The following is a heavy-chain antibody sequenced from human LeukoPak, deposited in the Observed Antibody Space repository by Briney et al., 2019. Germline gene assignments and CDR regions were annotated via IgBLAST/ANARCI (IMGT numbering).Heavy chain of an antibody. V-gene: IGHV4-59*01. D-gene: IGHD3-16*02. CDR2: IYYSGST. J-gene: IGHJ6*03. CDR3: ARSRLGELSYYYYMDV. CDR1: GGSISSYY. Sequence: SETLSLTCTVSGGSISSYYWSWIRQPPGKGLEWIGYIYYSGSTNYNPSLKSRVTISVDTSKNQFSLKLSSVTAADAAVYYCARSRLGELSYYYYMDVWGKGTTVTVSS.